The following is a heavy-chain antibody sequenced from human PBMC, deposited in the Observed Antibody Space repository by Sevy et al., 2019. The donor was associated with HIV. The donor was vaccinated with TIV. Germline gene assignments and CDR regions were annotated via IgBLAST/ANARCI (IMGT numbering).Heavy chain of an antibody. V-gene: IGHV3-30-3*01. Sequence: GGSLRLSCAASGFTFSSYAMHWVRQAPGKGLEWVALISQTYDGSKKYYTDSVQGRFTISRDNSKNTLYLQMDSLRPEDTAVYYCARDNSGYFFFDYWGQGILVTVSS. CDR3: ARDNSGYFFFDY. CDR2: ISQTYDGSKK. J-gene: IGHJ4*02. CDR1: GFTFSSYA. D-gene: IGHD3-22*01.